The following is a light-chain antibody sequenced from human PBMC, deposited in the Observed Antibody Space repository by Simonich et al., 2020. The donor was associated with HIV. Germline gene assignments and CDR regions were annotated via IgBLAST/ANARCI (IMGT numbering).Light chain of an antibody. Sequence: DIVMTQSPESLAVSLGERGTINCQSSQSVLYSSNNKNYLAWYQQKPGQPPKLLIDWASTRESGVPDRFSGSWSGTDFTLTISSLQAEDVAVYYCQQYYSTPPTFGQGTKLEIK. J-gene: IGKJ2*01. V-gene: IGKV4-1*01. CDR1: QSVLYSSNNKNY. CDR3: QQYYSTPPT. CDR2: WAS.